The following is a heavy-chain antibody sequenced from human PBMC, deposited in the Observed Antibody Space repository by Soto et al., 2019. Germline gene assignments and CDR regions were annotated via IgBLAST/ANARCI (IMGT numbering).Heavy chain of an antibody. CDR1: GFTFSSYA. D-gene: IGHD2-2*03. CDR2: ISYDGSNK. CDR3: ARDLRALDIVVVPAARDGMDV. J-gene: IGHJ6*02. V-gene: IGHV3-30-3*01. Sequence: QVQLVESGGGVVQPGRSLRRSCAASGFTFSSYAMHWVRQAPGKGLELVAVISYDGSNKYYADSVTGRFTISRDKSKNTLYLQMNSLSAEDTAEYYCARDLRALDIVVVPAARDGMDVWGQGTTVTVSS.